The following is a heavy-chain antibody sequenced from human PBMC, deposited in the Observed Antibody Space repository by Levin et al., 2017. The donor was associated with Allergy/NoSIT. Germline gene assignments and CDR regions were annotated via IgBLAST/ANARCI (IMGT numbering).Heavy chain of an antibody. Sequence: SGGSLRLSCKVSGYTFTNYWITWVRQMPGKGLEWVGRIDPSDSYTDYSPSFQRHVTVSVDTSISTVYLQWSSLKASDTAMYYCARHYGGNYVRFRAFDVWSQGTMVPVSS. CDR3: ARHYGGNYVRFRAFDV. CDR1: GYTFTNYW. V-gene: IGHV5-10-1*01. J-gene: IGHJ3*01. D-gene: IGHD3-10*02. CDR2: IDPSDSYT.